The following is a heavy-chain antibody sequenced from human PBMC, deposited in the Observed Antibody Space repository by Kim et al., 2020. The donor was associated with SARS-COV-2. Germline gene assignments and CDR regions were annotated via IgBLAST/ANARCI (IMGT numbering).Heavy chain of an antibody. V-gene: IGHV4-39*01. J-gene: IGHJ6*02. Sequence: PSLKIRVTISVDTSKNQFSLKLSSVTAADTAVYYCARPRGGIHYYYGMDVWGQGTTVTVSS. CDR3: ARPRGGIHYYYGMDV. D-gene: IGHD3-10*01.